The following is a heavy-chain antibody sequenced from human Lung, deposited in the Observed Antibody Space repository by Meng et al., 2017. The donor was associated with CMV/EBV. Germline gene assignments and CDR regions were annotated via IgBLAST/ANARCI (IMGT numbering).Heavy chain of an antibody. CDR3: AREEAMVGYYTNWFDA. CDR1: GFPFRSYA. J-gene: IGHJ5*02. CDR2: ISGSVGNT. D-gene: IGHD5-18*01. Sequence: GGSXRLXXAASGFPFRSYAMSWVRQAPGKGLEWVSSISGSVGNTYYADSVKGRFTISRDNSGDTLYMQMSSLRAEDTAVYYCAREEAMVGYYTNWFDAWGQGAXVTVAS. V-gene: IGHV3-23*01.